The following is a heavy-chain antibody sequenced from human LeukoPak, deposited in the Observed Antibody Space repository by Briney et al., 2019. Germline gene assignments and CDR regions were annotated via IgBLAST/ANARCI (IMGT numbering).Heavy chain of an antibody. D-gene: IGHD5-18*01. Sequence: KPSETLSVTCTVSGDSFSSNSYYWAWIRQPPGKGLECIGGIQYSGSTYFNPSLKSRVTISIDTSKSQISLNLISVTAADTAVYYCARCGYSYYYYYYYMDVWGKGTTVTVSS. V-gene: IGHV4-39*07. CDR3: ARCGYSYYYYYYYMDV. CDR2: IQYSGST. CDR1: GDSFSSNSYY. J-gene: IGHJ6*03.